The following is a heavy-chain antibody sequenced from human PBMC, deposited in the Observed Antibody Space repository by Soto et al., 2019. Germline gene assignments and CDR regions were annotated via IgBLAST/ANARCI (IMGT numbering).Heavy chain of an antibody. CDR3: AREYSSGPQSYYYGMDF. CDR1: GFTFSSYG. V-gene: IGHV3-33*01. D-gene: IGHD6-19*01. Sequence: GGSLRLSCAASGFTFSSYGMHWVRQAPGKGLEWVAVIWYDGSNKYYADSVKGRFTISRDNSKNTLYLQMNSLRAEDTAVYYCAREYSSGPQSYYYGMDFWGQGTTVTVSS. CDR2: IWYDGSNK. J-gene: IGHJ6*02.